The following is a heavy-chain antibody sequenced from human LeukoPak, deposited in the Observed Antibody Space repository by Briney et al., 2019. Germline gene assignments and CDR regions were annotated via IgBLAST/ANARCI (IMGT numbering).Heavy chain of an antibody. V-gene: IGHV4-31*03. D-gene: IGHD3-9*01. CDR2: IYYSGST. Sequence: SETLSLTCNVSGGSISSGGYFWTWIRQHPGKGLEWIGYIYYSGSTYYNPSLKSRVIISIDTSKNQFSLKLNSVTAADTAVYYCARAAHYDVLTGYSKPSPFDYWGQGTLVTVSS. CDR3: ARAAHYDVLTGYSKPSPFDY. CDR1: GGSISSGGYF. J-gene: IGHJ4*02.